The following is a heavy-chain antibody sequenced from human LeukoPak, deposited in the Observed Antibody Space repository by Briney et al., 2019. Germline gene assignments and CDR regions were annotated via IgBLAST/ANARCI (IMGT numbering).Heavy chain of an antibody. CDR3: ARAGYYYDSSGSLSRNWFDP. D-gene: IGHD3-22*01. J-gene: IGHJ5*02. V-gene: IGHV4-59*01. CDR2: IYYSGST. Sequence: SETRSLTCTVSGGSISSYYWSWIRQPPGKGLEWIGYIYYSGSTNYNPSLKSRVTISVDTSKNQFSLKLSSVTAADTAVYYCARAGYYYDSSGSLSRNWFDPWGQGTLVTVSS. CDR1: GGSISSYY.